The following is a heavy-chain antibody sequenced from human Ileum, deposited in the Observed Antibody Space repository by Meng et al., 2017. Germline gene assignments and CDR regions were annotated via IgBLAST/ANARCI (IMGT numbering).Heavy chain of an antibody. CDR2: INHSGSS. V-gene: IGHV4-34*02. D-gene: IGHD6-13*01. CDR1: GGSFSGYY. CDR3: ARPAGYSSDWYKYFQH. J-gene: IGHJ1*01. Sequence: VRLQQWGAGLLKPSETLSLTFAVYGGSFSGYYWSWVRQSPGKGLEWIAEINHSGSSNYNPSFQSRVTISVDRPRNQFSLKLSSVTAADTGVYYCARPAGYSSDWYKYFQHWGQGTLVTVSS.